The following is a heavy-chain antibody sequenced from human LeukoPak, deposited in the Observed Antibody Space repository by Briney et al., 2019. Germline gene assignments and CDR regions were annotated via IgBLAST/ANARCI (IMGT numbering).Heavy chain of an antibody. CDR3: ARTMRQWPNKYYFDY. CDR2: IYYSGST. J-gene: IGHJ4*02. CDR1: GGSISSYY. Sequence: SETLSPTCTVSGGSISSYYWSWIRLPPGKGLKWIGYIYYSGSTNYNPSLESRVSISVDTSKNQFSLRLSSVTAADTAVYYCARTMRQWPNKYYFDYWGQGTLVTVSS. D-gene: IGHD6-19*01. V-gene: IGHV4-59*01.